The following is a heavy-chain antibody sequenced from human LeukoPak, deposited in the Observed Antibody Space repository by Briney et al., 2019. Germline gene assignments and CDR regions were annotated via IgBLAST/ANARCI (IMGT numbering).Heavy chain of an antibody. J-gene: IGHJ4*02. V-gene: IGHV3-23*01. CDR3: AKDIVATINYCEY. D-gene: IGHD5-12*01. Sequence: GGSLRLSCAGSGFTFSIYAMSWVRQAPGKGLEWVSSISGSSGSTYYADSVKGRFTISRNNSKNTLYLQMNSLRAEDTAVYYCAKDIVATINYCEYWGQGTLVTVSS. CDR2: ISGSSGST. CDR1: GFTFSIYA.